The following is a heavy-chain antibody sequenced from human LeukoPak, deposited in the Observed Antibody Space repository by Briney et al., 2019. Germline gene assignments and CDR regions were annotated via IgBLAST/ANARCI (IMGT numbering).Heavy chain of an antibody. Sequence: GGSLRLSCAASGFTFSSYAMSWVRQAPGKGLEWVSSISSSSSYIYYADSVKGRFTISRDNAKNSLYLQMNSLRAEDTAVYYCARARIQLWVALDYWGQGTLVTVSS. CDR1: GFTFSSYA. D-gene: IGHD5-18*01. V-gene: IGHV3-21*01. J-gene: IGHJ4*02. CDR3: ARARIQLWVALDY. CDR2: ISSSSSYI.